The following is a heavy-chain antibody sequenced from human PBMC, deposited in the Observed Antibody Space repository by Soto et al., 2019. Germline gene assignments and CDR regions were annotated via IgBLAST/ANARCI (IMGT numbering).Heavy chain of an antibody. CDR2: IYSGGST. CDR1: GFTVSSNY. D-gene: IGHD3-22*01. J-gene: IGHJ6*02. V-gene: IGHV3-66*01. Sequence: PGGSLRLSCAASGFTVSSNYMSWVRQAPGKGLEWVSVIYSGGSTYYADSVKGRFTISRDNSKNTLYLQMNSLRAEDTAVYYCARDRLDYDSSGSLVDYYGMDVWGQGTTVTVSS. CDR3: ARDRLDYDSSGSLVDYYGMDV.